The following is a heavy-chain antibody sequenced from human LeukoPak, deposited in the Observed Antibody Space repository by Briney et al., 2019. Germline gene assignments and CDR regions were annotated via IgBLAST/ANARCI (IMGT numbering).Heavy chain of an antibody. V-gene: IGHV1-69*04. Sequence: ASVKVSCKASGGTFSSYAISWVRHAPGQGLEWMGRIIPILGIANYAQKFQGRVTITADKSTRTAYMELSSLRSEDTAVYYCALPGIAVAGTLPWFDPWGQGTLVTVSS. CDR2: IIPILGIA. CDR3: ALPGIAVAGTLPWFDP. J-gene: IGHJ5*02. D-gene: IGHD6-19*01. CDR1: GGTFSSYA.